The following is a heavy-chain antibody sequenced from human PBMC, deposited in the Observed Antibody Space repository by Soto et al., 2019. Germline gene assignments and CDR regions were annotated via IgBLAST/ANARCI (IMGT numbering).Heavy chain of an antibody. D-gene: IGHD3-10*01. V-gene: IGHV4-34*01. Sequence: SETMSLTCCVYGGSFRNYYWIWVRQPPGKGLEWIGEVNHSGEATYNPSLQSRVPISLDTSNNHFSLKMTSLTAADTALYFCTREERFTRYWCDPWCQGTQVTVS. CDR3: TREERFTRYWCDP. CDR2: VNHSGEA. CDR1: GGSFRNYY. J-gene: IGHJ5*02.